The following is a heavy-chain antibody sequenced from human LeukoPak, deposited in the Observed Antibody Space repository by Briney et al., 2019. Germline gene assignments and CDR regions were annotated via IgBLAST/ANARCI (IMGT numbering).Heavy chain of an antibody. CDR2: INPNSGGT. J-gene: IGHJ4*02. CDR3: ARDRVTMVRGVIRALGY. D-gene: IGHD3-10*01. CDR1: GYTFTGYY. V-gene: IGHV1-2*02. Sequence: ASVKVSCKASGYTFTGYYMHWVRQAPGQGLKWMGWINPNSGGTNYAQKFQGRVTMTRDTSISTVYMELSSLRSEDTAVYYFARDRVTMVRGVIRALGYWGQGTLVTVSS.